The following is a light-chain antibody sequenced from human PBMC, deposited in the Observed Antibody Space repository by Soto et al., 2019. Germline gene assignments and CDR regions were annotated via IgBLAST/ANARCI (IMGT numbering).Light chain of an antibody. CDR3: QQYNSYRWT. J-gene: IGKJ1*01. CDR2: DAS. V-gene: IGKV1-5*01. CDR1: QSISSW. Sequence: DIQMTQSPSTLSASVGDRVTITCRAIQSISSWLAWYQQKPGKAPKLLIYDASSLESGVPSRFSGSGSGTEFTRTISSLQPADFETYYCQQYNSYRWTFGQGTRVDIX.